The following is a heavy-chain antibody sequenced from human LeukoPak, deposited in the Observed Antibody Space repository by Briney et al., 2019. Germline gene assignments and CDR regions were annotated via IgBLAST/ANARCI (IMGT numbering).Heavy chain of an antibody. CDR2: MYYSGST. D-gene: IGHD2-2*03. Sequence: SETLSLTCTVSGYSISSGYYWGWIRQPPGKGLEWIGYMYYSGSTNYNPSLKSRVTISVDTSKNQFSLKLSSVTAADTAVYYCARVDVVVVAAAINYYYYYMDVWGKGTTVTVSS. J-gene: IGHJ6*03. V-gene: IGHV4-61*01. CDR3: ARVDVVVVAAAINYYYYYMDV. CDR1: GYSISSGYY.